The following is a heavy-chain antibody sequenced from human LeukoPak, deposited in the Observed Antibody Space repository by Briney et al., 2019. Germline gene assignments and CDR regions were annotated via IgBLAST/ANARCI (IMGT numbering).Heavy chain of an antibody. V-gene: IGHV1-2*02. Sequence: ASVKVSCKASGYTFTSYYMHWVRQAPGQGPEWMGWINPNSGGTNYAQNLQGRVTMTRDTSISTAYMELSRLRSDDTAVYYCARGGSGWFDAFDIWGQGTMVTVSS. J-gene: IGHJ3*02. CDR2: INPNSGGT. D-gene: IGHD6-19*01. CDR3: ARGGSGWFDAFDI. CDR1: GYTFTSYY.